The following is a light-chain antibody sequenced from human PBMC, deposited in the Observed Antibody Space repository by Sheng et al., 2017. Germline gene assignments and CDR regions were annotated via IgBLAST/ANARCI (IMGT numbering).Light chain of an antibody. CDR2: GAT. J-gene: IGKJ3*01. CDR1: QNIDLNF. V-gene: IGKV3-20*01. CDR3: QQYGTSIGFT. Sequence: DIVLTQSPGTLSLSPGEKATLSCRASQNIDLNFLAWYQHKPGQAPRLLIYGATSRATDIPPDXFSGSGSGTDFNLTISRLEPADFAVYYCQQYGTSIGFTFGPGTKVDLK.